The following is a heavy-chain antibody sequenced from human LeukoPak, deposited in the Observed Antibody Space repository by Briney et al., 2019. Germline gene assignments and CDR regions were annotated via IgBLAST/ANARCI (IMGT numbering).Heavy chain of an antibody. D-gene: IGHD6-19*01. J-gene: IGHJ4*02. Sequence: GGSLRLSCAASGFTFSSSAMSWVRQAPGKGLEWVSAISGSGGSTHYADSVKGRFTISRDNSKNTLYLQMNSLRAEDTAVYYCAKGVDGIAVAGTFDYWGQGTLVTVSS. CDR3: AKGVDGIAVAGTFDY. CDR1: GFTFSSSA. CDR2: ISGSGGST. V-gene: IGHV3-23*01.